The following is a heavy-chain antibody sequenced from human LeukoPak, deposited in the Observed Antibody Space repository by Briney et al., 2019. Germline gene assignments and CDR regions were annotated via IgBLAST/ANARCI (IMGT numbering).Heavy chain of an antibody. CDR1: GGTFSSYA. CDR3: ASRDGYKRDYFDY. J-gene: IGHJ4*02. V-gene: IGHV1-69*05. Sequence: GASVKVSCKASGGTFSSYAISWVRQAPGQGLEWMGGIIPIFGTANYAQKFQGRVTITTDESTSTAYMEMSSLRSDDTAVYYCASRDGYKRDYFDYWGQGTLVTVSS. D-gene: IGHD5-24*01. CDR2: IIPIFGTA.